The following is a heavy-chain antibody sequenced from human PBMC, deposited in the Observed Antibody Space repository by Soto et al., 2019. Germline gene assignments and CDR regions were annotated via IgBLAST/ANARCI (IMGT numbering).Heavy chain of an antibody. J-gene: IGHJ4*02. D-gene: IGHD6-6*01. CDR1: GGPISLYY. V-gene: IGHV4-59*01. CDR2: IYYTGST. CDR3: ARLYSTSSAGRWLADY. Sequence: PSETLSLTCTVSGGPISLYYWTWIRQPPGKGLEWIGYIYYTGSTNYNPSLKSRVTISVDTSKNQFSLKLSSVTAADTAVYYCARLYSTSSAGRWLADYWGQGTLVTVSS.